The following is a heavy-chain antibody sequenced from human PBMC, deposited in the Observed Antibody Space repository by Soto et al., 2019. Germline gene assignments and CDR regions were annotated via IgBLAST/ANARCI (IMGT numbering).Heavy chain of an antibody. CDR3: ARVATGTTYMDV. Sequence: TLSLTCTVSGGSISSYYWSWIRQPPGKGLEWIGYIYYSGSTNYNPSLKSRVTISVDTSKNQFSLKLSSVTAADTAVYYCARVATGTTYMDVWGKGTTVTVSS. J-gene: IGHJ6*03. V-gene: IGHV4-59*01. CDR2: IYYSGST. CDR1: GGSISSYY. D-gene: IGHD1-1*01.